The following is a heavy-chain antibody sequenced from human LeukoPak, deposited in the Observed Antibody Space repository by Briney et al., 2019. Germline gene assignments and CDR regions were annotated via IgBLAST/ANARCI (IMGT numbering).Heavy chain of an antibody. CDR2: ISGSGGST. CDR1: GFTFSSFA. V-gene: IGHV3-23*01. Sequence: GGSLRLSCAASGFTFSSFAMSWVRQAPGKGLEWVSAISGSGGSTYYADSVKGRFTISRDNSKNTLYLQMNSLRAEDTAVYYCAKYPYYQLLPGREFDPWGQGTLVTVSS. CDR3: AKYPYYQLLPGREFDP. D-gene: IGHD2-2*01. J-gene: IGHJ5*02.